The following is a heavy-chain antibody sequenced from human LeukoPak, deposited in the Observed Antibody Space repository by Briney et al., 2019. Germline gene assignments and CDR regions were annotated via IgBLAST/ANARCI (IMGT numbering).Heavy chain of an antibody. CDR1: SGSISSYY. CDR2: IYYSGST. J-gene: IGHJ4*02. Sequence: SETLSLTCTVSSGSISSYYWSWIRQPPGKGLEWIGYIYYSGSTNYNPSLKSRVTISVDTSKNQFSLKLSSVTAADTAVYYCARGYDFWSGYPLGYWGQGTLVTVSS. D-gene: IGHD3-3*01. V-gene: IGHV4-59*01. CDR3: ARGYDFWSGYPLGY.